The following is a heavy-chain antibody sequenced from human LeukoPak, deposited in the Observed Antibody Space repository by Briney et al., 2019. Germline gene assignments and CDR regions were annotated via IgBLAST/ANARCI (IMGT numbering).Heavy chain of an antibody. CDR3: AKDILKVVGLPDY. CDR1: GFMSDEYA. CDR2: ISWNSGTI. Sequence: GGSLRLSCAASGFMSDEYAMHWVRQPPGKGLEWVSGISWNSGTIEYADSVKGRFTVSRDNAKNSLYLQMNSLRVEDTALYYCAKDILKVVGLPDYWGQGTLVTVSS. D-gene: IGHD3-22*01. V-gene: IGHV3-9*02. J-gene: IGHJ4*02.